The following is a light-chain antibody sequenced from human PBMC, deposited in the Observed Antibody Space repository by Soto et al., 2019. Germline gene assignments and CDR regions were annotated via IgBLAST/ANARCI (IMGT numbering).Light chain of an antibody. Sequence: ETVMTQSPATLSVSPGERATLSCRASQGVSSNLAWYQQKPGQAPRLLIYSASTRATGIPARFSGSGSGTEFTLTISSLQSEDFAVYYCQQYNNWPPITFGPWTKLEIK. J-gene: IGKJ2*01. CDR3: QQYNNWPPIT. CDR1: QGVSSN. V-gene: IGKV3-15*01. CDR2: SAS.